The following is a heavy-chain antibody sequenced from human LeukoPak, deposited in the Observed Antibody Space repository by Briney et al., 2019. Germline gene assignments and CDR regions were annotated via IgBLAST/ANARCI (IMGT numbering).Heavy chain of an antibody. J-gene: IGHJ5*02. Sequence: GGSLRLSCTASGFPFSNYWMHWVRHGPGKGLEWVSRIYTDGASTTYADSVKGRFTISRDNAKNTLYLQMSSLRAEDTAVYYCARTFGSGRYPGDWFDPWGQGTLVTVSS. CDR2: IYTDGAST. CDR1: GFPFSNYW. D-gene: IGHD6-19*01. V-gene: IGHV3-74*01. CDR3: ARTFGSGRYPGDWFDP.